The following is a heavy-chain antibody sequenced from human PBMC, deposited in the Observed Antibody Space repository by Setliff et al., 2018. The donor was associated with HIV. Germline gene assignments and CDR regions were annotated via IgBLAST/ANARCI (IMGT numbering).Heavy chain of an antibody. CDR3: ARGGDRMQIWSRFPFDI. Sequence: ASVKVSCKASGYTFTSYAMNWVRQAPGQGLEWMGWINTNTGNPTYAQGFTGRFVFSLDTSVSTAYLQITGLKAEDTAVYYCARGGDRMQIWSRFPFDIWGQGTMVTVSS. D-gene: IGHD3-10*01. V-gene: IGHV7-4-1*02. J-gene: IGHJ3*02. CDR2: INTNTGNP. CDR1: GYTFTSYA.